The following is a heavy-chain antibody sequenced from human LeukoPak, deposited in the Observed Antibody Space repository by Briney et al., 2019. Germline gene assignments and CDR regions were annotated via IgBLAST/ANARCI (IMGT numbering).Heavy chain of an antibody. CDR1: GFTFSTYW. Sequence: QPGGSLRLSCAASGFTFSTYWMSWVRQAPGKGLKWVANIKQDGSEKNYVDSVKGRFIISRDNVENSLYLQMNSLRVEDTAVYYCVRDRDSYGRRADHWGQGTLVTVAS. V-gene: IGHV3-7*01. CDR2: IKQDGSEK. D-gene: IGHD5-18*01. J-gene: IGHJ4*02. CDR3: VRDRDSYGRRADH.